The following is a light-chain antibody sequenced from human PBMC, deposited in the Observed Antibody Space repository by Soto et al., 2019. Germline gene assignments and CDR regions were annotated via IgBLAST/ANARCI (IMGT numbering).Light chain of an antibody. V-gene: IGLV2-8*01. J-gene: IGLJ1*01. CDR1: SGDIGGYDY. CDR2: EVS. Sequence: QSALAQPPSASGSPGQSVTISCTGTSGDIGGYDYVSWYQQHPGKAPKLMISEVSKRPSGVPDRFSGSKSGNTASLTVSGLQAEDEADYYCTSHAGSNNYVFGIGTKVTVL. CDR3: TSHAGSNNYV.